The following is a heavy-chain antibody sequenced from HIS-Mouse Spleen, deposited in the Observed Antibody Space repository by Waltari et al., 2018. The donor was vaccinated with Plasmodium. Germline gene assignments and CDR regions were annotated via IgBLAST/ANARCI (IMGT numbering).Heavy chain of an antibody. Sequence: QVQLVESGGGLVKPGGSLRLSCEASGFTFSASYMSCIRQAHGKGLEWVSDISSIGSTIYYADSVKGRFTISRDNAKNSLYLQMNSLRAEDTAVYYCARDTYGGSYRDYWGQGTLVTVSS. V-gene: IGHV3-11*01. J-gene: IGHJ4*02. CDR1: GFTFSASY. CDR2: ISSIGSTI. CDR3: ARDTYGGSYRDY. D-gene: IGHD1-26*01.